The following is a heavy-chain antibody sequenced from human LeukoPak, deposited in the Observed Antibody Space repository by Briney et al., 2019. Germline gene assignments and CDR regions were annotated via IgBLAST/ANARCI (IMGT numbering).Heavy chain of an antibody. J-gene: IGHJ5*02. D-gene: IGHD3-16*02. CDR1: GYTFTGYY. CDR2: INPNSGGT. Sequence: ASVEVSCKASGYTFTGYYMHWVRQAPGQGLEWMGRINPNSGGTNYAQKFQGRVTMTRDTSISTAYMELSRLRSDDTAVYYCASWITFGGVIVDDWFDPWGQGTLVTVSS. V-gene: IGHV1-2*06. CDR3: ASWITFGGVIVDDWFDP.